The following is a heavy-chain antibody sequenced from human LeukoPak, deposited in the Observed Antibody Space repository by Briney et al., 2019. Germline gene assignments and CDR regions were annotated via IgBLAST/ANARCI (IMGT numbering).Heavy chain of an antibody. Sequence: GGSLRLSCAASGFTFSSYAMSWVRQAPGKGLEWVSAISGSGGSTYYADSVKGRFTISRDNSKNTLYLQMNSLRAEDTAVYYCEKLVDTAMGRSPAADYWGQGTLVTVSS. CDR2: ISGSGGST. CDR1: GFTFSSYA. V-gene: IGHV3-23*01. CDR3: EKLVDTAMGRSPAADY. D-gene: IGHD5-18*01. J-gene: IGHJ4*02.